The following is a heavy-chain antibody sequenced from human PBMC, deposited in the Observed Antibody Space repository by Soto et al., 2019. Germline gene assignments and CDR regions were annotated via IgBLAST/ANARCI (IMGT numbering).Heavy chain of an antibody. V-gene: IGHV3-33*01. CDR1: AFTFSRHG. J-gene: IGHJ6*03. Sequence: QVQLVESGGGVVQPGGSLRLSCAASAFTFSRHGMHWVRQAPGKGLQWGGVIWSDGSNQRYAESVKGRFTISSDNSKNTLYLQMNSLRSEDTAVYYCARERTFGENNHNYMDVWGTGITVTASS. CDR3: ARERTFGENNHNYMDV. CDR2: IWSDGSNQ. D-gene: IGHD3-10*01.